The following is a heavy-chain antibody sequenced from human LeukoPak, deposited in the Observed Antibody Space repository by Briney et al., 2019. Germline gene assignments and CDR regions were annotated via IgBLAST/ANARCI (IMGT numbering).Heavy chain of an antibody. V-gene: IGHV1-2*02. D-gene: IGHD2-21*02. Sequence: ASVKVSCKASGYTFTGYYMHWVRQAPGQGLEWMGWINPNSGGTNYAQKFQGRVTMTRDTSLSTAFMELSRLRSDDTAVYYCARGNPTATPRLNWFDPWGQGTLVTVSS. CDR3: ARGNPTATPRLNWFDP. CDR1: GYTFTGYY. CDR2: INPNSGGT. J-gene: IGHJ5*02.